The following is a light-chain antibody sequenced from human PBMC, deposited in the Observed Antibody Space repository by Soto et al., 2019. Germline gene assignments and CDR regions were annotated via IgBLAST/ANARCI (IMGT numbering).Light chain of an antibody. CDR2: AAA. CDR3: LQDHSYPRT. CDR1: QGIGND. V-gene: IGKV1-6*01. J-gene: IGKJ1*01. Sequence: AIQLTQSPSSLSASVGDRVTITCRSSQGIGNDLGWYQHKPGKAPILLIYAAARFPSEVSSRFSGSGSGTDFTLTISSLRPEDFATYYCLQDHSYPRTFGQGTTVEVK.